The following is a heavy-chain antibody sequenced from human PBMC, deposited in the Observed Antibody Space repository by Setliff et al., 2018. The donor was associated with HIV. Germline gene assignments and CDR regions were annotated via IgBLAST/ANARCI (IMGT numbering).Heavy chain of an antibody. J-gene: IGHJ4*02. Sequence: SGPTLVNPTQTLTLTCTFSGFSLSTNGVGVGWIRQPPGKALEWLALIYWDADKRYSPSLKNRLTITRDTSKNQVLLTMTNMDPLDTATYYCAHNHLAVAGSHYFDYWGQGTLVTVSS. CDR3: AHNHLAVAGSHYFDY. CDR2: IYWDADK. V-gene: IGHV2-5*02. D-gene: IGHD6-19*01. CDR1: GFSLSTNGVG.